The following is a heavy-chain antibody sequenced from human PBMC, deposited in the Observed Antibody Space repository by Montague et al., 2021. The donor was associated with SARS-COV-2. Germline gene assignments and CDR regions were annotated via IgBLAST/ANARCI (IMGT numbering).Heavy chain of an antibody. D-gene: IGHD1-1*01. CDR1: GDSVGSVSAT. Sequence: CAISGDSVGSVSATCNWVRQTPALELQWLLGTYYRSKWNNDYAVSVRGRVTINPDTSKNQFSLQLNSLTPEDTAIYYCTSGREGNYNVMDVWGQGTPVTVSS. CDR2: TYYRSKWNN. V-gene: IGHV6-1*01. CDR3: TSGREGNYNVMDV. J-gene: IGHJ6*02.